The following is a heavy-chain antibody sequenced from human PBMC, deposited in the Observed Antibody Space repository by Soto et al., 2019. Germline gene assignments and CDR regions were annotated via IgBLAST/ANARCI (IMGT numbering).Heavy chain of an antibody. CDR3: ARGITIFGVVPDHFDY. J-gene: IGHJ4*02. CDR2: IYYSGST. Sequence: SETLSLTCTVSGGSISSGGYYWSWIRQHPGKGLEWIGYIYYSGSTYYNPSLKSRVTISVDTSKNQFSLKLSSVTAADTAVYYCARGITIFGVVPDHFDYWGQGTLVTVSS. D-gene: IGHD3-3*01. V-gene: IGHV4-31*03. CDR1: GGSISSGGYY.